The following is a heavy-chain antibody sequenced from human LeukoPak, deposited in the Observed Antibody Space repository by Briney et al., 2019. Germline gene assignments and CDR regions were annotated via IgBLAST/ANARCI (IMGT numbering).Heavy chain of an antibody. V-gene: IGHV4-38-2*01. CDR3: ARQGRSRSSEPFDI. CDR2: IYHSGST. Sequence: SETLSLRGAVSGYSISSGYDWGWIRQPPGKGMDGIGSIYHSGSTYYNPSLKSRVTISVDTSKNQFSLKLSSVTGADTAVYYCARQGRSRSSEPFDIWGQGTMVTVSS. CDR1: GYSISSGYD. D-gene: IGHD6-13*01. J-gene: IGHJ3*02.